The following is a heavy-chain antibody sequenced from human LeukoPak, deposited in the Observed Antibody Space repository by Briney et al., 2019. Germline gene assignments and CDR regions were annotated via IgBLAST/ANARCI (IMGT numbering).Heavy chain of an antibody. CDR2: LYASGNSNYASGTT. CDR3: AREAKPANAAGPDV. J-gene: IGHJ6*01. D-gene: IGHD4/OR15-4a*01. Sequence: PSETLSLTCTVSGTSINGYYWRWFRQPAGKGLEWIGRLYASGNSNYASGTTHSNASLKSRLTMSLDPAKNQFSLKLSSATAADTAVYYCAREAKPANAAGPDVWGQGTTVTVSS. V-gene: IGHV4-4*07. CDR1: GTSINGYY.